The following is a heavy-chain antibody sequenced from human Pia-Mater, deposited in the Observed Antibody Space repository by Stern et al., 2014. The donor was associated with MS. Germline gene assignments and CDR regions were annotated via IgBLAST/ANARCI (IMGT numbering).Heavy chain of an antibody. CDR1: GGSISSGDSY. D-gene: IGHD3/OR15-3a*01. J-gene: IGHJ4*02. CDR3: AREGPRTGTLVY. Sequence: QVQLQESGPGLVKPSQTLSLTCTVSGGSISSGDSYWSWIRQPPGKGLGWFGYIYYSGSPYYNPSLKSRVTISVDTSKNQFSLKLSSVTAADTAVYYCAREGPRTGTLVYWGQGTLVTVSS. CDR2: IYYSGSP. V-gene: IGHV4-30-4*01.